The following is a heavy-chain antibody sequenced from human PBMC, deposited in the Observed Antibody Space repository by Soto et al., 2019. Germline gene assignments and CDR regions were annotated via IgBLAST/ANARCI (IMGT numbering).Heavy chain of an antibody. Sequence: ASVKVSCKASGYTFTSYGITWVRQAPGQGLEWMGWISGYNGNTDYERKFRGRVTMTTDTSTSTAYMELRSLRSDDTAVYYCARITYDFWTAHRNWFDPWGQGTLVTVSS. CDR3: ARITYDFWTAHRNWFDP. CDR2: ISGYNGNT. CDR1: GYTFTSYG. J-gene: IGHJ5*02. D-gene: IGHD3-3*01. V-gene: IGHV1-18*01.